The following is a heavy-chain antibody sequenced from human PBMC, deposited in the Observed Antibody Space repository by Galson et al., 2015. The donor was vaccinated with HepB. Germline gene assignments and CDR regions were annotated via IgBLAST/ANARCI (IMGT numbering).Heavy chain of an antibody. Sequence: SLRLSGAASGFSFTSHSMNWVRQAPGKGLEWVSYVSRGRTGRYYADSVRGRFTISRDNAKNALYLHMKGLRAEDTAVYYCARNLSSYDYYSMDVWGQGTTVTVSS. CDR1: GFSFTSHS. CDR3: ARNLSSYDYYSMDV. CDR2: VSRGRTGR. V-gene: IGHV3-48*01. D-gene: IGHD5/OR15-5a*01. J-gene: IGHJ6*02.